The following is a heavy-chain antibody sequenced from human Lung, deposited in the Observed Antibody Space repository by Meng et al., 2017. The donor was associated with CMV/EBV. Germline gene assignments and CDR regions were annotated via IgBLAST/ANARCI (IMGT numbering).Heavy chain of an antibody. J-gene: IGHJ4*02. V-gene: IGHV3-49*04. CDR3: TRWHSGSNFDY. Sequence: GGSLRLSCTVSGFTFGDFAMTWVRQAPGKGLEWVGFIRRKGYGGTTEYAASVKGRFTISRDDSKSIAYLQMNSLKTEDTAVYYCTRWHSGSNFDYWGQGTLVTVSS. CDR1: GFTFGDFA. CDR2: IRRKGYGGTT. D-gene: IGHD1-26*01.